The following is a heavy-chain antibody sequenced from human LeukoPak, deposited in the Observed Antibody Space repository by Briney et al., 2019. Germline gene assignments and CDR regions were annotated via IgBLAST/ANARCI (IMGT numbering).Heavy chain of an antibody. J-gene: IGHJ6*03. CDR2: IKSKTDGGTT. Sequence: PGGSLRLSCAASGFTFSNAWMSWVRQAPGKGLEWVGRIKSKTDGGTTDYAAPVKGRFTISRDDSKNTLYLQMNSLRPEDTAIYYCAKSYYTSGVGYYYTEVWGKGTTVTISS. CDR1: GFTFSNAW. V-gene: IGHV3-15*01. CDR3: AKSYYTSGVGYYYTEV. D-gene: IGHD3-10*01.